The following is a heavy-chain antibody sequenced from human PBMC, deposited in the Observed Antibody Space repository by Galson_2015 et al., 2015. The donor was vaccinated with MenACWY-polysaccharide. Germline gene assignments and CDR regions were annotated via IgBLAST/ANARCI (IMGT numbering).Heavy chain of an antibody. J-gene: IGHJ4*02. CDR2: ITSSSTTI. D-gene: IGHD3-10*01. CDR3: ARGKRGLAFFDY. CDR1: GFTFSSYI. V-gene: IGHV3-48*01. Sequence: SLRLSCAASGFTFSSYIMNWVRQAPGKGLEWISYITSSSTTIYYADSVKGRFTISRDNAKNSLYLQLNSLRAEDTAVYYCARGKRGLAFFDYWGQGTLVTVSS.